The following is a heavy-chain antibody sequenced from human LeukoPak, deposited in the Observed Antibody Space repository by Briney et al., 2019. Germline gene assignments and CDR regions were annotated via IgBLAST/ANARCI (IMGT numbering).Heavy chain of an antibody. J-gene: IGHJ6*02. D-gene: IGHD2/OR15-2a*01. CDR2: MSSTSKYK. CDR3: ARDLWTSRDYYGMEV. V-gene: IGHV3-21*01. CDR1: GFTFSSDT. Sequence: GGSLRLSCAASGFTFSSDTMSWVRQAPGKGPEWVSSMSSTSKYKYYADSVKGRFTISRDNAKNSLYLQMNSLRADDTAVYYCARDLWTSRDYYGMEVWGQGTTVTVSS.